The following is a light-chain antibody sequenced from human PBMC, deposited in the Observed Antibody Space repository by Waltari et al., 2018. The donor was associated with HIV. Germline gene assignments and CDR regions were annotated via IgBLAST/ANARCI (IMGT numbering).Light chain of an antibody. V-gene: IGKV1-33*01. CDR3: QQYDNLPLT. CDR2: DAS. Sequence: DIQMTQSPSSLSASVGDRVTITCQASQDISNSLNWYQQKPGKAPKLLIYDASNLETGVPSRFSGSESGTDFTFTINSLQPEDIATYYCQQYDNLPLTFGGGTKVEI. CDR1: QDISNS. J-gene: IGKJ4*01.